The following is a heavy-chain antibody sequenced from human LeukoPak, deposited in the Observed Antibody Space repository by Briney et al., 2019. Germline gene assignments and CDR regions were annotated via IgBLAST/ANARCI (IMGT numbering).Heavy chain of an antibody. CDR1: GGSVSSGSYY. CDR2: IYYSGST. D-gene: IGHD6-19*01. Sequence: SETLSLTCTVSGGSVSSGSYYWSWIRQPPGKGLEWIGYIYYSGSTNYNPSPKSRVTISVDTSKNQFSLKLSSVTAADTAVYYCARGQGSGWSRYWGQGTLVAVSS. V-gene: IGHV4-61*01. CDR3: ARGQGSGWSRY. J-gene: IGHJ4*02.